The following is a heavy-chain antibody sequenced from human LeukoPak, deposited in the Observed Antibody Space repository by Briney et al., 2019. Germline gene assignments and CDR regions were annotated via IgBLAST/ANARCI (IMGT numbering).Heavy chain of an antibody. D-gene: IGHD6-13*01. V-gene: IGHV4-59*01. CDR1: GGSISSYY. Sequence: TSETLSLTCTVSGGSISSYYWSWIRQPPGKGLEWIGYIYYSGSTNYNPSLKSRVTISVDTSKNQFSLKLSSVTAADTAVYYCARMETGGSSFSGDYWGQGTLVTVSS. CDR3: ARMETGGSSFSGDY. CDR2: IYYSGST. J-gene: IGHJ4*02.